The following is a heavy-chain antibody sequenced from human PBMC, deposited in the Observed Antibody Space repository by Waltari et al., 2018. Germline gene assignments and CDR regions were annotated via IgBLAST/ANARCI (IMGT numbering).Heavy chain of an antibody. D-gene: IGHD6-13*01. CDR1: EYTFTGYY. Sequence: QVQLVQSGAEVKKPGASVKVSCKASEYTFTGYYMNWVRQAPGPGLEWLGRINPNSGGTNYAQKFQGRVTMTRDTSISTAYMELSRLRSDDTAVYYCARERVIAAAGTLYYYYYMDVWGKGTTVTVSS. V-gene: IGHV1-2*06. CDR3: ARERVIAAAGTLYYYYYMDV. J-gene: IGHJ6*03. CDR2: INPNSGGT.